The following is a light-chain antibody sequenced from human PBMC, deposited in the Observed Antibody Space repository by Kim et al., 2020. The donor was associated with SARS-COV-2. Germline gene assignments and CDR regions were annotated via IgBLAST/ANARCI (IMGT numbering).Light chain of an antibody. V-gene: IGLV3-1*01. CDR3: QAWDSSTVV. J-gene: IGLJ3*02. Sequence: SYELTQPPSVSVSSGQTARITCSGDKLGDKYACWYQQKPGQSPVLVIYQDTKRPSGIPERFSGSNSGNTATLAISGTQAVDEADYYCQAWDSSTVVFGGG. CDR2: QDT. CDR1: KLGDKY.